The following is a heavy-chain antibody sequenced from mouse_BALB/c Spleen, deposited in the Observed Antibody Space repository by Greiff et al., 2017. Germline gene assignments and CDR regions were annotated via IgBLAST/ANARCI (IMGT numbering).Heavy chain of an antibody. CDR3: ARSYGNYVGYFDY. CDR1: GYTFTSYW. V-gene: IGHV1-7*01. Sequence: QVQLQQPGAELAKPGASVKMSCKASGYTFTSYWMHWVKQRPGQGLEWIGYINPSTGYTEYNQKFKDKATLTADKSSSTAYMQLSSLTSEDSAVYYCARSYGNYVGYFDYWGQGTTLTVSS. CDR2: INPSTGYT. D-gene: IGHD2-1*01. J-gene: IGHJ2*01.